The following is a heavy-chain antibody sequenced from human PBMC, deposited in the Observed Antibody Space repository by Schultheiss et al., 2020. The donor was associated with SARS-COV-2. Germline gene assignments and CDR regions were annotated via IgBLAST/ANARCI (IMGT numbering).Heavy chain of an antibody. J-gene: IGHJ6*02. CDR1: GFTFSSYG. Sequence: GGSLRLSCAASGFTFSSYGMHWVRQAPGKGLEWVSGISGSGDNTYYADSVKGRFTISRDNSKNTLYLQMNSLRAEDTAVYYCAREGDNWNDGAGYYYYYGMDVWGQGTTVTVSS. V-gene: IGHV3-NL1*01. CDR2: ISGSGDNT. CDR3: AREGDNWNDGAGYYYYYGMDV. D-gene: IGHD1-20*01.